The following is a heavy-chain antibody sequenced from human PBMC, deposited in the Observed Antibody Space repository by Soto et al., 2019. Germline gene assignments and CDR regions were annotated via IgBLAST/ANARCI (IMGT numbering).Heavy chain of an antibody. Sequence: ASVKVSCKASGYSFTSYGISWVRQAPGQGPEWMGWISGHNGNTNHPQSLQGRVTMTTDTSRNTAYMELRSLRSDDTAVYFCARIRRRTDTPEARLDFWGQGSLVTVS. CDR1: GYSFTSYG. CDR2: ISGHNGNT. J-gene: IGHJ4*02. CDR3: ARIRRRTDTPEARLDF. D-gene: IGHD3-3*02. V-gene: IGHV1-18*04.